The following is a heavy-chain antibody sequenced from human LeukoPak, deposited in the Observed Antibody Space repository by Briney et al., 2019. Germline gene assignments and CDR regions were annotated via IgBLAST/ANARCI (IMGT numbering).Heavy chain of an antibody. V-gene: IGHV3-23*01. CDR2: IPESGGKT. J-gene: IGHJ4*02. CDR3: AKRYSGSSGLYNFDY. CDR1: GFTFTTYA. D-gene: IGHD1-26*01. Sequence: GGSLRLSCAASGFTFTTYAMSWVRQAPGKGLEWVSVIPESGGKTFYADSVKGRFTISRDNSKNTLYLQMNSLRAEDSAIYYCAKRYSGSSGLYNFDYWGQGTLVTVSS.